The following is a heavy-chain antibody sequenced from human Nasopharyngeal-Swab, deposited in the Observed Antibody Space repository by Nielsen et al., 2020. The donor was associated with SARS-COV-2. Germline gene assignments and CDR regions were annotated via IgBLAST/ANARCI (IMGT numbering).Heavy chain of an antibody. D-gene: IGHD2-21*02. V-gene: IGHV4-61*08. Sequence: SETLSLTCTVSGGSVSRVGYYWSWIRQAPGKGLEWIGYVDYRGSTSDNPSLKGRVTTSVDTSKNQFSLRLSSVTAADTAVYYCAREVAVTYYFDYWGQGALVTVSS. CDR3: AREVAVTYYFDY. CDR2: VDYRGST. CDR1: GGSVSRVGYY. J-gene: IGHJ4*02.